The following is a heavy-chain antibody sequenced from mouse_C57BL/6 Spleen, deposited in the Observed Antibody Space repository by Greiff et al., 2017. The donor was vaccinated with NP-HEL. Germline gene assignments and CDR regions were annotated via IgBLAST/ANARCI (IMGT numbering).Heavy chain of an antibody. Sequence: EVQLQQSGPELVKPGASVKISCKASGYTFTDYYMNWVKQSHGKSLEWIGDINPNNGGTSYNQKFKGKATLTVDKSSSTAYMDLRSLTSEDSAVYYCAREGHYYGSSHWYFDVWGTGTTVTVSS. CDR2: INPNNGGT. J-gene: IGHJ1*03. V-gene: IGHV1-26*01. CDR3: AREGHYYGSSHWYFDV. D-gene: IGHD1-1*01. CDR1: GYTFTDYY.